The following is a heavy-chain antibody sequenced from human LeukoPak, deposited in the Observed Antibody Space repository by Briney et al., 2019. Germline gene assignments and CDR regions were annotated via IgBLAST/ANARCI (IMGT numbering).Heavy chain of an antibody. V-gene: IGHV3-9*01. CDR3: AKGYCSRTSCFIDY. J-gene: IGHJ4*02. CDR1: GFTFDDYA. D-gene: IGHD2-2*01. Sequence: GGSLRLSCAASGFTFDDYAMHWVRQGPGKGLEWVSGISWNSGSIDYADSVKGRFTISRDNAKNSLYLQMNSLRAEDTALYYCAKGYCSRTSCFIDYWGQGTLVTVSS. CDR2: ISWNSGSI.